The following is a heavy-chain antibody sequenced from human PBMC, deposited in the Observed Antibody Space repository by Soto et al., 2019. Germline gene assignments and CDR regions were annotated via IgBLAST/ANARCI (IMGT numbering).Heavy chain of an antibody. Sequence: PSETLSLTCTVSCGSISSYYWSWIRQPPGKGLEWIGYIYYSGSTNYNPSLKSRVTISVDTSKNQFSLKLSSVTAADTAVYYCARESSIAAAGPIYYYYYGMDVWGQGTTVTVSS. V-gene: IGHV4-59*01. CDR3: ARESSIAAAGPIYYYYYGMDV. CDR1: CGSISSYY. J-gene: IGHJ6*02. D-gene: IGHD6-13*01. CDR2: IYYSGST.